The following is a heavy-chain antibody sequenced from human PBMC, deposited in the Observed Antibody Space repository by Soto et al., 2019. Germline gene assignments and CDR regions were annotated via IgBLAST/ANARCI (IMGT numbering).Heavy chain of an antibody. CDR3: ARRSHHYYYYYGMDV. V-gene: IGHV5-51*01. CDR1: GYSFTSYW. CDR2: IYPGDSDT. J-gene: IGHJ6*02. Sequence: PGESLKISCKGSGYSFTSYWIGWVRQMPGKGLEWMGIIYPGDSDTRYSPSFQGQVTISADKSISTAYLQWSSLKASDTAMHYCARRSHHYYYYYGMDVWGQGTTVTVSS.